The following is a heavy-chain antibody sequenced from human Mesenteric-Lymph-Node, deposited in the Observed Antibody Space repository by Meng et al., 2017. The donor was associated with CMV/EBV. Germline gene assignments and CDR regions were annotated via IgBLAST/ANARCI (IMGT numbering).Heavy chain of an antibody. Sequence: ASVQVSCKASGYTFTTYYMHWVRQAPGQGLEWMGIINPSGGSTRYAQKFQGRVTMTRDTSTSTVYMELSSLRSEDTAVYYCARDPSITGSGSYNWFDPWGQGTLVTVSS. CDR3: ARDPSITGSGSYNWFDP. CDR2: INPSGGST. V-gene: IGHV1-46*01. J-gene: IGHJ5*02. CDR1: GYTFTTYY. D-gene: IGHD3-10*01.